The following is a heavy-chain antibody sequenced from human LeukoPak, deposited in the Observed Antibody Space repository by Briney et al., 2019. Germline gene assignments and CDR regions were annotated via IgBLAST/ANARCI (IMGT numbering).Heavy chain of an antibody. D-gene: IGHD3-22*01. V-gene: IGHV4-34*01. CDR3: ARGKDYYDSSGYYYVSGTTPIDY. CDR2: INHSGST. Sequence: PSETLSLTCAVYGGFFSGYYWSWIRQPPGKGLEWIGEINHSGSTNYNPSLKSRVTISVDTSKNQFSLKLSSVTAADTAVYYCARGKDYYDSSGYYYVSGTTPIDYWGQGTLVTVSS. J-gene: IGHJ4*02. CDR1: GGFFSGYY.